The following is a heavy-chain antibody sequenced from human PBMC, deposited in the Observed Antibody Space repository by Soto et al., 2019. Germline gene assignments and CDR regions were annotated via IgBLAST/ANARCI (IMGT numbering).Heavy chain of an antibody. V-gene: IGHV4-39*01. CDR3: ARRAAAPLNWFGP. CDR2: IYYSGST. Sequence: PSETLSLTCTVSGGSISSSSYYWGWIRQPPGKGLEWIGSIYYSGSTYYNPSLKSRVTISVDTSKNQFSLKLSSVTAADTAVYYCARRAAAPLNWFGPWGQGTLVTSPQ. D-gene: IGHD6-13*01. J-gene: IGHJ5*02. CDR1: GGSISSSSYY.